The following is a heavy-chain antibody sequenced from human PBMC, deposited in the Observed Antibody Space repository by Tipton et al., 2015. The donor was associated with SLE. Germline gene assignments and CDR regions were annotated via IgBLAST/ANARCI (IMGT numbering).Heavy chain of an antibody. Sequence: LRLSCTVSGGSISSSSYYWGWIRQPPGKGLEWIGSIYYSGSTYYNPSLKSRVTISVDTSKNQFSLKLSSVTAADTAVYYCARDVGNLPYYADAFDIWGQGTMVTVSS. J-gene: IGHJ3*02. CDR3: ARDVGNLPYYADAFDI. CDR2: IYYSGST. D-gene: IGHD1-26*01. CDR1: GGSISSSSYY. V-gene: IGHV4-39*07.